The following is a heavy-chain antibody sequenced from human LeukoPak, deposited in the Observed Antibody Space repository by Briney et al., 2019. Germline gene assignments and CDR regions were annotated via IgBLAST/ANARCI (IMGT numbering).Heavy chain of an antibody. D-gene: IGHD2-2*02. CDR1: GYSFTNYW. CDR3: ARGNTVVPAAIDY. Sequence: GESLKISCKGSGYSFTNYWIGWVRQMPGKGLEWMGIIYPGDSDTRYSPSFQGQVTISADTSISTAYLQWSSLKASDTAMYYCARGNTVVPAAIDYWGQGTLVTVSS. V-gene: IGHV5-51*01. CDR2: IYPGDSDT. J-gene: IGHJ4*02.